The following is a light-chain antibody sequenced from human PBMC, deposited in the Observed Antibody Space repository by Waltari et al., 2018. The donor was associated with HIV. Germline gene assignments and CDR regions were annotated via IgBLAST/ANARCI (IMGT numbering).Light chain of an antibody. J-gene: IGLJ1*01. CDR3: QSYDSSLSAYYV. V-gene: IGLV1-40*01. CDR1: SSNIGAGYD. Sequence: QSVLTQPPSMSGAPGQRVTISCTGSSSNIGAGYDVQWYQLIPGTAPKLLIYGNIKRPSGVPDRFSGSKSGTSASLAITGLQTEDEADYYCQSYDSSLSAYYVFGTGTKVTVL. CDR2: GNI.